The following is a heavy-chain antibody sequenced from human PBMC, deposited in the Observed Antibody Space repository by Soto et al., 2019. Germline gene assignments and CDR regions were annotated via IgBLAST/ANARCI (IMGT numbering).Heavy chain of an antibody. J-gene: IGHJ5*02. CDR1: GYTFTSYD. CDR3: ARELYSSARFDP. V-gene: IGHV1-8*01. CDR2: MNPNSGNT. Sequence: QVQLVQSGAEVKKPGASVKVSCKASGYTFTSYDINWGRQATGQGLEWLGWMNPNSGNTGYAQKFQGRVTMTRNTYISTAYMELSSLRSEDTAVYYCARELYSSARFDPWGQGTLVTVSS. D-gene: IGHD6-25*01.